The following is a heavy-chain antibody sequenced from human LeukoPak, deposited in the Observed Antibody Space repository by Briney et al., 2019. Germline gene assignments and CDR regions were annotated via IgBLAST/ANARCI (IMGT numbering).Heavy chain of an antibody. J-gene: IGHJ5*02. D-gene: IGHD1-7*01. CDR2: TYYRSKWYN. CDR1: GVSVSSDSAA. Sequence: SQTLSLTCAMSGVSVSSDSAAWNWIRQSPSRGLEWLGRTYYRSKWYNDYTVSVNSRITLNPDTSKNQFSLQLNSVTLEDTAVYYCARYTWNYAGNWSDPWGQGTLVTVSS. V-gene: IGHV6-1*01. CDR3: ARYTWNYAGNWSDP.